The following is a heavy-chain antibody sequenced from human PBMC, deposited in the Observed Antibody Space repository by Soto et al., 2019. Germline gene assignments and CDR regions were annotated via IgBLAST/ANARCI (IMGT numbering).Heavy chain of an antibody. D-gene: IGHD2-2*01. CDR3: ARGGDCSSTSCYRPFDY. Sequence: PGGSLRLSCAASGLTFSNDAMHWVRQAPGKGLEWVAIISNDGSSKYDADSVKGRFTISRDNSQNTLYLQMNNLRSEDTAVYYCARGGDCSSTSCYRPFDYWGQGTLVTVSS. CDR2: ISNDGSSK. V-gene: IGHV3-30-3*01. CDR1: GLTFSNDA. J-gene: IGHJ4*02.